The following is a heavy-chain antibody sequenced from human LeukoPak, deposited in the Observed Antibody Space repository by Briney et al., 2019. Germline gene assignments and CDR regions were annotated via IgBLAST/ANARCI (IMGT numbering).Heavy chain of an antibody. CDR1: GGSISSYY. J-gene: IGHJ4*02. CDR2: IYTSGST. V-gene: IGHV4-4*07. D-gene: IGHD3-10*01. Sequence: PSETLSLTCTVSGGSISSYYWSWIRQPAGKGLEWIGRIYTSGSTNYNPSLKSRVTMSVDTYKNQFSLKLSSVTAADTAVYYCARDYYGSGSYYFDYWGQGTLVTVSS. CDR3: ARDYYGSGSYYFDY.